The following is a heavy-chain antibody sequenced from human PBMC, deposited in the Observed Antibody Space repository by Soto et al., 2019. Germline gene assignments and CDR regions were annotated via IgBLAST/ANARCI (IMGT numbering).Heavy chain of an antibody. V-gene: IGHV6-1*01. CDR2: IYYRSKWFH. CDR3: ARVHCSAGTCLDGLDF. CDR1: GDSVTSNGAC. J-gene: IGHJ6*02. Sequence: PSQTLSRTWVISGDSVTSNGACWNWIRQSPSRGLQWLGRIYYRSKWFHDYAASVESRMAINPDTSRNRFSLQLNYVTPEDTAVYYCARVHCSAGTCLDGLDFWGQGTTVTV. D-gene: IGHD2-15*01.